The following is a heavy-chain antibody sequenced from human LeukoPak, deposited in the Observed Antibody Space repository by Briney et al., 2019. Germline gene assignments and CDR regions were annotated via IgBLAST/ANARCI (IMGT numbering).Heavy chain of an antibody. J-gene: IGHJ4*02. CDR1: GGSIDSTNW. CDR2: IHHDGRI. Sequence: PSETLSLTCDVSGGSIDSTNWWNWVRQPPGKGLEWIGEIHHDGRINYNPSLKSRVTLSVDKSKNQFSLRLNSVTATDTAMYYCARSHDHLWGNYPDYWGQGTLVTVSS. D-gene: IGHD3-16*02. CDR3: ARSHDHLWGNYPDY. V-gene: IGHV4/OR15-8*01.